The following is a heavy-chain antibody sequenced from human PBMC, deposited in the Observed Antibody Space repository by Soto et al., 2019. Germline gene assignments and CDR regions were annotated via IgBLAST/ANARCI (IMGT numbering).Heavy chain of an antibody. J-gene: IGHJ4*02. CDR2: ISGSGGST. CDR3: AKESYYDFWSGYYTFYFDC. CDR1: GFTFSSYA. D-gene: IGHD3-3*01. V-gene: IGHV3-23*01. Sequence: GGSLRLSCAASGFTFSSYAMSWVRQAPGKGLEWVSAISGSGGSTYYADSVKGRFTISRDNSKNTLYLQMNSLRAEDTAVYYCAKESYYDFWSGYYTFYFDCWGQGTLVTVSS.